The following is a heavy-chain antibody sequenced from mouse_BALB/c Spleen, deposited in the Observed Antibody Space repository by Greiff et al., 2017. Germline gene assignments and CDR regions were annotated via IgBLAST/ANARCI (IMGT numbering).Heavy chain of an antibody. CDR1: GYSFTGYN. Sequence: EVKLQESGPELEKPGASVKISCKASGYSFTGYNMNWVKQSNGKSLEWIGNIDPYYGGTSYNQKFKGKATLTVDKSSSTAYMQLKSLTSEDSAVYYCARWGYYGSSYVDAMDYWGQGTSVTVSS. CDR2: IDPYYGGT. CDR3: ARWGYYGSSYVDAMDY. D-gene: IGHD1-1*01. J-gene: IGHJ4*01. V-gene: IGHV1-39*01.